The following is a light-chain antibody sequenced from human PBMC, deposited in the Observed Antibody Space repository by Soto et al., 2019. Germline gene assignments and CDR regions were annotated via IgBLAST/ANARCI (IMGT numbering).Light chain of an antibody. V-gene: IGLV1-51*01. CDR3: ATCDSSLNAWV. CDR2: DNN. CDR1: SSNIGENY. Sequence: QSVLTQPPSVSAAPEQKVTISCSGSSSNIGENYVSWYQQLPGTAPKLLIYDNNQRPSGIPDRFSVSKSATSATLGISGRQTGDEADYYCATCDSSLNAWVFGGGTKLTVL. J-gene: IGLJ3*02.